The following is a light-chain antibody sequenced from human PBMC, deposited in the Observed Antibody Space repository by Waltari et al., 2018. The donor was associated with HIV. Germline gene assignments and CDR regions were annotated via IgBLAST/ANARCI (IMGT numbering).Light chain of an antibody. CDR3: HQYASFSGT. CDR1: QNVGAF. Sequence: DIRLTQSPSTLAASARDPVPITCRAGQNVGAFLAWYQQNPGKPPKLLIFQASILEGGVPSRFSGSVSGSDFTLTINGLQSDDFATYYCHQYASFSGTFGQGTKVEL. V-gene: IGKV1-5*03. CDR2: QAS. J-gene: IGKJ1*01.